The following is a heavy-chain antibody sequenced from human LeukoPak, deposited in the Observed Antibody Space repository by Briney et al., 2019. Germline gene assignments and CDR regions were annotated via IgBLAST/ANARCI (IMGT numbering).Heavy chain of an antibody. CDR2: INTNTGNP. CDR1: GYTFTSYA. CDR3: ARDPSNYYYYYYMDV. J-gene: IGHJ6*03. Sequence: ASVKVSCKASGYTFTSYAMNWVRQAPGQGLEWMGWINTNTGNPTYAQGFTGRFVFSLDTSVSTAYLQISSLKAEDTAVYYCARDPSNYYYYYYMDVWGKGTTVTVSS. V-gene: IGHV7-4-1*02.